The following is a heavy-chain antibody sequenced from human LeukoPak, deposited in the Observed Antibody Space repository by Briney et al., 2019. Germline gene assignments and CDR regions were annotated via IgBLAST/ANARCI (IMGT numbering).Heavy chain of an antibody. CDR2: INPSGGST. J-gene: IGHJ3*02. CDR3: ARSHCSGGSCNDAFDI. Sequence: GSSVKVSCKTSGGTFLSHTFSRVRQAPGQGLEWMGIINPSGGSTSYAQKFQGRVTMTRDTSTSTVYMELSSLRSEDTAVYYCARSHCSGGSCNDAFDIWGQGTMVTVPS. V-gene: IGHV1-46*01. CDR1: GGTFLSHT. D-gene: IGHD2-15*01.